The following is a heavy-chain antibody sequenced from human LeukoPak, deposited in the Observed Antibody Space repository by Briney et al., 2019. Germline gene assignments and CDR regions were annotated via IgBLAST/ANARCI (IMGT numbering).Heavy chain of an antibody. CDR3: AEDREGENYFDY. CDR1: GFTFSSHG. V-gene: IGHV3-30*02. Sequence: GGSLRLSCAASGFTFSSHGMHWVRQAPGKGLEWVAFIRFDGSNKYYADSVKGRFTISRDNSKTTLYLQMNSLRAEDTAVYYCAEDREGENYFDYWGQGTLVTVSS. J-gene: IGHJ4*02. CDR2: IRFDGSNK.